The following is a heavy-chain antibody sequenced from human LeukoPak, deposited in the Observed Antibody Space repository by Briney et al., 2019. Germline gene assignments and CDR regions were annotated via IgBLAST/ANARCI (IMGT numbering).Heavy chain of an antibody. Sequence: SETLSLTCAVSGYSISSGYYCGWIRQPPGKGLECIASIHHSGSTYYNPSLKSRVTMSVDTSKDQFSLRLTTVTAADTAVYYCARDSNLEYSSSRGLGRWGQGTLVTVSS. J-gene: IGHJ4*02. CDR3: ARDSNLEYSSSRGLGR. CDR2: IHHSGST. CDR1: GYSISSGYY. V-gene: IGHV4-38-2*02. D-gene: IGHD6-6*01.